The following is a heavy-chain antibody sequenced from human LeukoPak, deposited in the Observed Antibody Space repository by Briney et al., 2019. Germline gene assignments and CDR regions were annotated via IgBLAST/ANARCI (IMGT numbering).Heavy chain of an antibody. CDR1: GGSISSSSYY. D-gene: IGHD5-18*01. V-gene: IGHV4-39*07. CDR2: IYHSGST. Sequence: SETLSLTCTVSGGSISSSSYYWGWIRQPPGKGLEWIGSIYHSGSTYYNPSLKSRVTISVDTSKNQFSLKLSSVTAADTAVYYCARGAMVQTDYWGQGTLVTVSS. CDR3: ARGAMVQTDY. J-gene: IGHJ4*02.